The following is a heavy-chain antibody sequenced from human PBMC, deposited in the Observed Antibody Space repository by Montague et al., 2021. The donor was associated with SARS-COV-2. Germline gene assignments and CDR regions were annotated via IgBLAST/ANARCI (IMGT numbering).Heavy chain of an antibody. CDR1: GFSLSTSGMC. CDR3: ATTIYDYVWGTRVEFDY. J-gene: IGHJ4*02. CDR2: IDWDDDK. Sequence: PALVKPTKTLTLTCTFSGFSLSTSGMCVSWIRQPPGKALEWLALIDWDDDKYYSTSLKTRLTTSKDTSKNQVVLTMTIMDPVDTATYYCATTIYDYVWGTRVEFDYWGQGTLVTVSS. V-gene: IGHV2-70*01. D-gene: IGHD3-16*01.